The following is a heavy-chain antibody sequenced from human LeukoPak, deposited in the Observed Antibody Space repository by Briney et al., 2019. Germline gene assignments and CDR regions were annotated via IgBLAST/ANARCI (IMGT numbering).Heavy chain of an antibody. CDR2: ISGSDGST. J-gene: IGHJ6*03. CDR1: EFVFSDYY. Sequence: GGSLRLSCAASEFVFSDYYMNWVRQAPGKGLEWVSTISGSDGSTYYADSVKGRFTISRDNAKNSLYLQMNSLRAEDTAVYYCARVGLRYFDSGYYMDVWGKGTTVTVSS. D-gene: IGHD3-9*01. V-gene: IGHV3-11*04. CDR3: ARVGLRYFDSGYYMDV.